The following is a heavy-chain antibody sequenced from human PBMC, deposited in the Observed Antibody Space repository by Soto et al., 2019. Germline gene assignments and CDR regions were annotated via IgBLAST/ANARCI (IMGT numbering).Heavy chain of an antibody. V-gene: IGHV4-31*03. CDR3: ARGNDFRTGWFDP. J-gene: IGHJ5*02. CDR1: AGSISSGTYY. Sequence: QVQLQESGPGLVKPSQTLSLTCTVSAGSISSGTYYWNWIRQPPGKGLEWIGYMYYSGTNYYNPSLQRRLTISGDTSKNQFSLKLSSVTVADTAVYYCARGNDFRTGWFDPWGQGIMVTVSS. D-gene: IGHD4-4*01. CDR2: MYYSGTN.